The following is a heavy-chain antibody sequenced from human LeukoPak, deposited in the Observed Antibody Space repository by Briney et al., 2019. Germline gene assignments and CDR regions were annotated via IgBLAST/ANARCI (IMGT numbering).Heavy chain of an antibody. D-gene: IGHD2-15*01. Sequence: SETLSLTCAVYGGSFSGYYWSWIRQPPGKGLEWIGEVNHSGSTNYNASLKSRVTISVDTSKNQFSLKLSSVTAADTAVYYCARGLGYCSGGSCYMFRYFDYWGQGTLVTVSS. CDR1: GGSFSGYY. CDR3: ARGLGYCSGGSCYMFRYFDY. J-gene: IGHJ4*02. CDR2: VNHSGST. V-gene: IGHV4-34*01.